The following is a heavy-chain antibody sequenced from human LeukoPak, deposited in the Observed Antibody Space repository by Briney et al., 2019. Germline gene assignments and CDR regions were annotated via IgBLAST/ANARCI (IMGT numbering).Heavy chain of an antibody. CDR3: ARVTYVDDMLYQYFDY. J-gene: IGHJ4*02. Sequence: PSETLSPTCAVSSYSISSGSYWGWIRQSPGKGLEWVGSIFHSGNSYHNPSLKSRLTMSVDTSKNQFSLKLTSVTAADTALYYCARVTYVDDMLYQYFDYWGQGILVTVSS. CDR1: SYSISSGSY. D-gene: IGHD4-17*01. CDR2: IFHSGNS. V-gene: IGHV4-38-2*01.